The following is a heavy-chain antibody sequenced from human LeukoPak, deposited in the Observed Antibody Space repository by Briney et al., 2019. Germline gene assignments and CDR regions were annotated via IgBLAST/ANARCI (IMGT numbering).Heavy chain of an antibody. D-gene: IGHD2-2*03. CDR2: IKQDGSEK. V-gene: IGHV3-7*01. CDR1: GFTFSSYW. Sequence: PGGSLRLSCAASGFTFSSYWMSWVRQAPGKGLEWVANIKQDGSEKYYVDSVKGRFTISRDNAKNSLYLQMNSLRAEDTAVYYCARDGYCSSTSCPRLAYWGQGTLDTVSS. CDR3: ARDGYCSSTSCPRLAY. J-gene: IGHJ4*02.